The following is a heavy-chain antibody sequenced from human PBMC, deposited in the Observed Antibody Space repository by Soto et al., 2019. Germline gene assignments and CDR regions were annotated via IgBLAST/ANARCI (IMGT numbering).Heavy chain of an antibody. Sequence: QVQLVQSGAEVKKPGSSVKVSCKASGGTFSNYTISWLRQAPGQGLEWMGGFIPIFRTPNYAQKFRGRVTITADDSTNTAYMELSSLRSEDTAVYYSARQGYCSGVSCYNNWFDPWGQGTLVTVSS. V-gene: IGHV1-69*01. CDR1: GGTFSNYT. CDR3: ARQGYCSGVSCYNNWFDP. CDR2: FIPIFRTP. D-gene: IGHD2-15*01. J-gene: IGHJ5*02.